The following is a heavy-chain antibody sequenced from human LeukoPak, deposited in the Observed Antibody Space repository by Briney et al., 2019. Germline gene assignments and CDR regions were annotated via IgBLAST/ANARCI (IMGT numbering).Heavy chain of an antibody. D-gene: IGHD5-18*01. J-gene: IGHJ3*02. CDR2: IYYSGST. CDR3: ARSDTAMVFGAFDI. Sequence: SETLSLTCTVSGGSISSSYYYWGWIRQPPGKGLEWIGSIYYSGSTYYNPSLKSRVTISVDTSKNQFSLKLRSVTAADTAVYYCARSDTAMVFGAFDIWGQGTMVTVSS. V-gene: IGHV4-39*01. CDR1: GGSISSSYYY.